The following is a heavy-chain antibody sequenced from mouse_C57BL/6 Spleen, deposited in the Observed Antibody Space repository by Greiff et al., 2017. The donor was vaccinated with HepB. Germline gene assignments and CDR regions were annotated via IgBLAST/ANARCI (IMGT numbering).Heavy chain of an antibody. V-gene: IGHV1-50*01. CDR1: GYTFTSYW. CDR2: IDPSDSYT. J-gene: IGHJ1*03. Sequence: QVQLQQPGAELVKPGASVKLSCKASGYTFTSYWMQWVKQRPGQGLEWIGEIDPSDSYTNYNQKSKGKATLTVDTSSSTAYMQLSSLTSEDSAVYYCARQREASYWYFDVWGTGTTVTVSS. CDR3: ARQREASYWYFDV.